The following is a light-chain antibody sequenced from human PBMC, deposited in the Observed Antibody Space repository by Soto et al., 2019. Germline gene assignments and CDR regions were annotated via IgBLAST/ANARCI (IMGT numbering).Light chain of an antibody. J-gene: IGLJ3*02. V-gene: IGLV1-44*01. CDR3: AVWDDSLNGVV. CDR1: SSNIGINA. Sequence: QSVLTQPPSTSGTPGQRGTSSCSGSSSNIGINAVNWYQQLPGTAPKLLIYSNNQRPSGVPDRFSGSKSGTSASLAISGLQSEDEADYYCAVWDDSLNGVVFGGGTKLTVL. CDR2: SNN.